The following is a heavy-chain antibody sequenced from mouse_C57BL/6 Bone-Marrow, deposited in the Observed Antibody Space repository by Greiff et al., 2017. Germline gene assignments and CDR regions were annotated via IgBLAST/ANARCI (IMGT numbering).Heavy chain of an antibody. CDR2: IDPEDGET. CDR1: GFNIKDYY. CDR3: TRSLIYYGTNY. Sequence: VQLKESGAELVKPGASVKLSCPASGFNIKDYYIHWVKQRPEQGLEWIGRIDPEDGETKYAPKFQDKATITADTASNTAYLQLSSLTSEDTAGYYCTRSLIYYGTNYWGQGTTLTVSS. V-gene: IGHV14-2*01. D-gene: IGHD1-1*01. J-gene: IGHJ2*01.